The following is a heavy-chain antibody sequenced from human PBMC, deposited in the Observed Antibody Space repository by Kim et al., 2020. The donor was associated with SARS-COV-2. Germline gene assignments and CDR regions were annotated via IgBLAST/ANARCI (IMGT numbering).Heavy chain of an antibody. CDR2: IYHSGST. J-gene: IGHJ2*01. CDR3: ARDGGGAAAGTRYFDL. V-gene: IGHV4-4*02. CDR1: GGSISSSNW. D-gene: IGHD6-13*01. Sequence: SETLSLTCAVSGGSISSSNWWSWVRQPPGKGLEWIGEIYHSGSTNYNPSLKSRVTISVDKSKNQFSLKLSSVTAADTAVYYCARDGGGAAAGTRYFDLWGRGTLVTVSS.